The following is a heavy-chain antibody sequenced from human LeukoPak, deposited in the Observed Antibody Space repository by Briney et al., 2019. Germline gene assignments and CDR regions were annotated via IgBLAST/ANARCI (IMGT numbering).Heavy chain of an antibody. V-gene: IGHV3-23*01. CDR1: GFSFSSHS. J-gene: IGHJ4*02. Sequence: GGCLRLSCTASGFSFSSHSMTWVRQAPGQGLDWVSTISPRSDFTFYADSVKGRFTVSRDNSRHTLYLHMSTLRAEDTAVYYCSAQPESLAGAMYSWGQGALVTVSS. CDR3: SAQPESLAGAMYS. CDR2: ISPRSDFT. D-gene: IGHD6-19*01.